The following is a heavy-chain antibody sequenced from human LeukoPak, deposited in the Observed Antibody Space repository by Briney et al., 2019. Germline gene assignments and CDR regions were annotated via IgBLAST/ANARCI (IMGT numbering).Heavy chain of an antibody. J-gene: IGHJ4*02. D-gene: IGHD5-18*01. Sequence: KPSETLFLTFAVYGGSFSGFYWGWVRQPPGKGPGWVWGIKTIGSTNYNPSLKSRVTISVDTSKNQFSLKLSSVTAADTAVYYCARDPDATYSDTAMVLPTSVDYWGQGTLVTVSS. V-gene: IGHV4-34*01. CDR1: GGSFSGFY. CDR2: IKTIGST. CDR3: ARDPDATYSDTAMVLPTSVDY.